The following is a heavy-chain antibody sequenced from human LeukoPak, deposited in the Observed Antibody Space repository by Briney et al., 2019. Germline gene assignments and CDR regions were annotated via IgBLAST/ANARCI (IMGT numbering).Heavy chain of an antibody. Sequence: PGGSLRLSCAASGFTFDDYTMHWVRHAPGKGLEWVSLISWDGGSTYYADSVKGRFTISRDNSKNPLYLQMNSLRTEDTALYYCAKDGAARAFIYYYYYMDVWGKGTTVTVSS. CDR2: ISWDGGST. D-gene: IGHD6-6*01. J-gene: IGHJ6*03. CDR1: GFTFDDYT. CDR3: AKDGAARAFIYYYYYMDV. V-gene: IGHV3-43*01.